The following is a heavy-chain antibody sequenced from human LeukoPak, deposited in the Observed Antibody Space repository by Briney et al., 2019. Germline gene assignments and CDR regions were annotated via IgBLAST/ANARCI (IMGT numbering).Heavy chain of an antibody. Sequence: ASVKVSCKASGYTFTDYYMHWVRQAPGQGFEWMGWINPNDGDTNYAQKFQGRVTMTRDTSISTAHMEVSRLRSDDTAVYYCARTNFLYCSSTTCLFDYWGQGTLVTVSS. D-gene: IGHD2-2*01. J-gene: IGHJ4*02. V-gene: IGHV1-2*02. CDR1: GYTFTDYY. CDR2: INPNDGDT. CDR3: ARTNFLYCSSTTCLFDY.